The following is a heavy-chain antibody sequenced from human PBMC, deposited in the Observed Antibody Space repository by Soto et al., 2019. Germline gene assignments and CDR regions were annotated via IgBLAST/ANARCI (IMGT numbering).Heavy chain of an antibody. J-gene: IGHJ2*01. CDR2: FTPALGTA. D-gene: IGHD5-12*01. CDR1: EGTSVGFL. Sequence: ARRLQSGAEWNRPGSWWKVSARAFEGTSVGFLINWWGQPLGHGVGGWGVFTPALGTANYPKKFQDRLTITADTSASTTYLELRSLRSEDTGLYYCAREGGDGYGWEGYWFLDLWGRGTLVTVSS. V-gene: IGHV1-69*06. CDR3: AREGGDGYGWEGYWFLDL.